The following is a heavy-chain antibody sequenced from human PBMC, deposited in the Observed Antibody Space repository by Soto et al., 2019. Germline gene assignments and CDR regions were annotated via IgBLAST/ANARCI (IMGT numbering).Heavy chain of an antibody. J-gene: IGHJ5*02. Sequence: PSETLSLTCTVSGGSISSGGYYWSWIRQHPGKGLEWIGYIYYSGSTYYNPSLKSRVTISVDTSKNQFSLKLSSVTAADTAVYYCARVGCSGGSCYSSLPYKVFKYWFDPWGQGTLVTVSS. CDR2: IYYSGST. CDR1: GGSISSGGYY. CDR3: ARVGCSGGSCYSSLPYKVFKYWFDP. D-gene: IGHD2-15*01. V-gene: IGHV4-31*03.